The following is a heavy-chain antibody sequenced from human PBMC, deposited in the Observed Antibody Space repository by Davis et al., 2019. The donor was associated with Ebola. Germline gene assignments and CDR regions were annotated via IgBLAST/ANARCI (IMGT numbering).Heavy chain of an antibody. J-gene: IGHJ4*02. D-gene: IGHD3-10*01. CDR1: GFTFSSYW. Sequence: GGSLRLSCAASGFTFSSYWMSWVRQAPGKGLEWVSAISGSGGSTYYADSVKGRFTISRDNSKNTLYLQMNSLRAEDTAVYYCAKDSGYYGNFDYWGQGTLVTVSS. CDR3: AKDSGYYGNFDY. V-gene: IGHV3-23*01. CDR2: ISGSGGST.